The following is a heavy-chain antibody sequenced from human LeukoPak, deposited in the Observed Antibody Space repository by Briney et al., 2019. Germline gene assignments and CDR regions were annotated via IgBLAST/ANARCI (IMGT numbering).Heavy chain of an antibody. CDR3: ASSRMRGQRFDP. J-gene: IGHJ5*02. CDR2: IYHSGST. CDR1: GGSISSGGYS. D-gene: IGHD3-10*01. V-gene: IGHV4-30-2*01. Sequence: SETLSLTCAVSGGSISSGGYSWSWIRQPPGKGLEWIGYIYHSGSTYYNPSLKSRVTISVDRSKNQFSLKLSSVTAADTAVYYCASSRMRGQRFDPWGQGTLVTVSS.